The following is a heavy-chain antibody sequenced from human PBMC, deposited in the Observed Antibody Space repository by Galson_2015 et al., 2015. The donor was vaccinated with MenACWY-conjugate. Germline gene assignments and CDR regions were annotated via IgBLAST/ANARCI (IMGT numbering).Heavy chain of an antibody. V-gene: IGHV3-23*01. CDR3: AKDRGGDYNYGLDV. J-gene: IGHJ6*02. Sequence: SLRLSCAASGVTFNYFAMSWVCQAPGKGLEWVSAISGNGGSTYYADSVKGRFTISRDNSKNTLYLQMNNLRAEDTALYYCAKDRGGDYNYGLDVWGQGTTVTVSS. CDR2: ISGNGGST. CDR1: GVTFNYFA. D-gene: IGHD3-10*01.